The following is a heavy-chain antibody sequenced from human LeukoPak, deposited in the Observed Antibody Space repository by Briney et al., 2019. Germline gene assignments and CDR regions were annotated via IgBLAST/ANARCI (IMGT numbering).Heavy chain of an antibody. CDR1: GYSFTSYH. CDR2: ISPSGGST. V-gene: IGHV1-46*01. J-gene: IGHJ4*02. D-gene: IGHD7-27*01. Sequence: ASVKVSFKASGYSFTSYHIHWVRQAPGQGLEWMGLISPSGGSTSYTQKFQGRVTMTRDTSTTTVYMELSRLSSDDTAVYYCARVTGKNWGTYWGQGTLVTVSS. CDR3: ARVTGKNWGTY.